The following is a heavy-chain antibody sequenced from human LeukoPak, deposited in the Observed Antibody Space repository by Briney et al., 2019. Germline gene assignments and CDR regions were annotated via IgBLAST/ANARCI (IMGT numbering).Heavy chain of an antibody. Sequence: SGGSLRLSCAASGFTFSSYAMHWVRQAPGKGLEWVAVISYDGSNKYYADSVKGRFTISRDNSKNMLYLQMNSLRAEDTAVYYCAKDTSDWGQGTLVTVSS. CDR2: ISYDGSNK. V-gene: IGHV3-30-3*01. J-gene: IGHJ4*02. CDR1: GFTFSSYA. CDR3: AKDTSD.